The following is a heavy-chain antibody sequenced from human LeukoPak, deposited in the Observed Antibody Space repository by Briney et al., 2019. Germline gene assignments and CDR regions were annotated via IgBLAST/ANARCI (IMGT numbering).Heavy chain of an antibody. J-gene: IGHJ4*02. CDR2: IRGSGGST. Sequence: GGSLRLSCAASGFTFSSYAMSWVRQAPGKGREWVSAIRGSGGSTYYADSVKGRFTISRDNSKNTLYLQMNSLRAEDTAVYYCAKDLSTSTSCLDYWGQGTLVTVSS. CDR1: GFTFSSYA. V-gene: IGHV3-23*01. D-gene: IGHD2-2*01. CDR3: AKDLSTSTSCLDY.